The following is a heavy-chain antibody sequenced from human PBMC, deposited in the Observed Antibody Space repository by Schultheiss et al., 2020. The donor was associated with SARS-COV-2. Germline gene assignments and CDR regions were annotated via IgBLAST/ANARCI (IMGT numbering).Heavy chain of an antibody. CDR1: GFTFSSYG. Sequence: GESLKISCVASGFTFSSYGMHWVRQAPGKGLEWVAVIWYDGSDKYYADSVKGRFTISRDNSKNTLYLQMNSLRAEDTAVYYCARWWYYNSSGHYYFDYGMDVWGQGTTVTVSS. CDR3: ARWWYYNSSGHYYFDYGMDV. D-gene: IGHD3-22*01. J-gene: IGHJ6*02. V-gene: IGHV3-33*01. CDR2: IWYDGSDK.